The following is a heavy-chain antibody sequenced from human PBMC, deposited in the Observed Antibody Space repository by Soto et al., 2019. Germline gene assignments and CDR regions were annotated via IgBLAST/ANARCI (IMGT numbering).Heavy chain of an antibody. D-gene: IGHD4-17*01. Sequence: GGSLRLSCAASGFTFSSYSMNWVRQAPGKGLEWVSSISSSSSYIYYADSVKSRFTISRDNAKNSLYLQMNSLRAEDTAVYYCARGTTVTDYYYYYYYMDVWGKGTTVTVSS. J-gene: IGHJ6*03. CDR1: GFTFSSYS. V-gene: IGHV3-21*01. CDR2: ISSSSSYI. CDR3: ARGTTVTDYYYYYYYMDV.